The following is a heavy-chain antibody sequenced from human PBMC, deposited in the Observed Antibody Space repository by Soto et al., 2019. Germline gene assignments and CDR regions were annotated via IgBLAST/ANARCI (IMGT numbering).Heavy chain of an antibody. Sequence: QLQLQESGSGLVKPSQTLSLTCAVSGGSISSGGYSWSWIRQPPGKGLEWNGYIYHSGSTYYNPALKSRVTISVDRSKNQFSRRLGAVTAADTAVYYCAGGIAARPLGYCGQGTLVTVSS. V-gene: IGHV4-30-2*01. CDR3: AGGIAARPLGY. D-gene: IGHD6-6*01. J-gene: IGHJ4*02. CDR1: GGSISSGGYS. CDR2: IYHSGST.